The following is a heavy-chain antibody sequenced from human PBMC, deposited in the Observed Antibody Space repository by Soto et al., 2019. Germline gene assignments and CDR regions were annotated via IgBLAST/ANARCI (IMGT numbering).Heavy chain of an antibody. CDR2: IYHSGST. CDR1: GGSISSSNW. V-gene: IGHV4-4*02. J-gene: IGHJ6*02. Sequence: SETLSLTCAVSGGSISSSNWWSWVRQPPGKGLEWIGEIYHSGSTNYNPSLKSRVTISVDTSKNQFSLKLSSVTAADTAVYYCARARPGYCISTSCYAVRYYGMDVWGQGTTVTVSS. D-gene: IGHD2-2*01. CDR3: ARARPGYCISTSCYAVRYYGMDV.